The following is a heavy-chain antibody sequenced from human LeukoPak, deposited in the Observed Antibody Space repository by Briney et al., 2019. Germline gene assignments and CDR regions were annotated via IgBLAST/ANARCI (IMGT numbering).Heavy chain of an antibody. D-gene: IGHD3-10*01. J-gene: IGHJ4*02. V-gene: IGHV3-7*01. Sequence: PGGSLRLSCTVSGFTFSSYWMSWVRQAPGKGLEWVANIKQDGSEKYYVDSVKGRFTISRDNAKNSLYLQMNSLRAEDTAVYYCARDRPYYGSGSYYSEFDYWGQGTLVTVSS. CDR3: ARDRPYYGSGSYYSEFDY. CDR2: IKQDGSEK. CDR1: GFTFSSYW.